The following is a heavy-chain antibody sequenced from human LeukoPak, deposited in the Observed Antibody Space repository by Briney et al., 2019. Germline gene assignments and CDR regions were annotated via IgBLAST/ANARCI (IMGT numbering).Heavy chain of an antibody. V-gene: IGHV1-46*01. Sequence: ASVKVSCKASGYTFTSYYMHWVRQAPGQGLEWMGIINPSGGSTSYAQKFQGRVTITRDTSTSTAYMELSSLRSEDTAVYYCAREVVVAATHYYFDYWGQGTLVTVSS. CDR1: GYTFTSYY. D-gene: IGHD2-15*01. CDR2: INPSGGST. J-gene: IGHJ4*02. CDR3: AREVVVAATHYYFDY.